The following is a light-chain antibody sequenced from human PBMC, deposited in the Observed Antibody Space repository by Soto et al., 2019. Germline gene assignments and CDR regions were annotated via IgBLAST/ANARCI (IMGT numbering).Light chain of an antibody. CDR1: ASNIGSKS. J-gene: IGLJ1*01. CDR3: AAWDDSLEEYV. Sequence: QSVLTQPPSASGTPGQRVTISRSGSASNIGSKSVNWYQQFPGTAPKLLIYSSIYRPSGVPARMSASKSGTSASLAISGLQSEDDADYFCAAWDDSLEEYVFGTGTKVTVL. CDR2: SSI. V-gene: IGLV1-44*01.